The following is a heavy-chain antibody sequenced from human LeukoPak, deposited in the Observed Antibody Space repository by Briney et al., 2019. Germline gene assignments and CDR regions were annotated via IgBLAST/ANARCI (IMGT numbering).Heavy chain of an antibody. J-gene: IGHJ4*02. Sequence: GGSLRLSCAASGFTFSSYAMSWVRQAPGKGLEWVSAIGGSGGSTYYADSVKGRFTISRDNSKNTLYLQMNSLRAEDTAVYYCAKDGMGYCSSTSCGYWGQGTLVTVSS. CDR2: IGGSGGST. V-gene: IGHV3-23*01. CDR1: GFTFSSYA. CDR3: AKDGMGYCSSTSCGY. D-gene: IGHD2-2*01.